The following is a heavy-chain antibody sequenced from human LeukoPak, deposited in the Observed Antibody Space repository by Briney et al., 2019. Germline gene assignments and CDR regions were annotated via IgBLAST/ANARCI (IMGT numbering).Heavy chain of an antibody. CDR3: ARDGSGSFTTDWFDT. CDR1: GFTFSDYY. V-gene: IGHV3-11*01. J-gene: IGHJ5*02. CDR2: ISNSGTII. D-gene: IGHD1-26*01. Sequence: GGSLRLSCGASGFTFSDYYMSWIRQAPGKGLEWVSYISNSGTIIEYIDSVKGRFTISRDNARNSLYLEINSQRVEDTAVYYCARDGSGSFTTDWFDTWGQGTLVTVSS.